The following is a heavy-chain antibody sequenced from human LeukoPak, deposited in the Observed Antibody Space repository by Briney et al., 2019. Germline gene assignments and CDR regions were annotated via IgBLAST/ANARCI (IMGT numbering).Heavy chain of an antibody. CDR3: ARVADCGDDCYYSAFDI. Sequence: SETLSLTCTVSGGSISSYYWSWIRQPPGKGLEWIGYIYYSGSTNYNPSLKSRVTISLDTSKNQFSLKLSSVTAADTAVYYCARVADCGDDCYYSAFDIWGQGTMVTVSS. V-gene: IGHV4-59*01. D-gene: IGHD2-21*02. J-gene: IGHJ3*02. CDR1: GGSISSYY. CDR2: IYYSGST.